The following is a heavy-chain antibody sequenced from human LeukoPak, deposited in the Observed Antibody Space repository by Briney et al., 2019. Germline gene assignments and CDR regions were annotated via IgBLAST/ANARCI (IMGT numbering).Heavy chain of an antibody. V-gene: IGHV4-59*12. CDR3: ARLPGWYSSGWLDY. D-gene: IGHD6-19*01. CDR2: IYHSGST. J-gene: IGHJ4*02. Sequence: SETLSLTCTVSGGSISTYYWNWIRQPPGKGLEWIGYIYHSGSTNYNPSLKSRVTISVDTSKNQFSLKLSSVTAADTAVYYCARLPGWYSSGWLDYWGQGTLVTVSS. CDR1: GGSISTYY.